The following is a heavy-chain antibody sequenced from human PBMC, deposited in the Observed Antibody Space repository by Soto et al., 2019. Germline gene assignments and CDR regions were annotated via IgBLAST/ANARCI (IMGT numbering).Heavy chain of an antibody. J-gene: IGHJ6*02. CDR3: ARAHRLRYFDWSMRYYYYGMDV. CDR2: ISYDGSNK. D-gene: IGHD3-9*01. V-gene: IGHV3-30-3*01. CDR1: GFTFSSYA. Sequence: QVQLVESGGGVVQPGRSLRLSCAASGFTFSSYAMHWVRQAPGKGLEWVAVISYDGSNKYYADSVKGRFTISRDNSKNTLYLQMSSLRAEDTAVYYCARAHRLRYFDWSMRYYYYGMDVWGQGTTVTVSS.